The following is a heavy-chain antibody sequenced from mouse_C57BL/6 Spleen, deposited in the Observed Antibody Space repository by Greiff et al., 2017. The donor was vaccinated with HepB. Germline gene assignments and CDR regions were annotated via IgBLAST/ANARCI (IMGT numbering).Heavy chain of an antibody. D-gene: IGHD2-10*02. CDR1: GYTFTSYW. CDR3: ARRRYDYYAMDY. Sequence: QVHVKQPGAELVKPGASVKLSCKASGYTFTSYWMQWVKQRPGQGLEWIGEIDPSDSYTNYNQKFKGKATLTVDTSSSTAYMQLSSLTSEDSAVYYCARRRYDYYAMDYWGQGTSVTVSS. J-gene: IGHJ4*01. V-gene: IGHV1-50*01. CDR2: IDPSDSYT.